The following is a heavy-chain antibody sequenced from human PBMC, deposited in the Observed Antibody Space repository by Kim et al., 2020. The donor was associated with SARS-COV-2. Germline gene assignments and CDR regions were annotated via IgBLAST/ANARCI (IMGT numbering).Heavy chain of an antibody. Sequence: GGSLRLSCAASGFTFSSYAMSWVRQAPGKGLEWVSAISGSGGSTYYADSVKGRFTISRDNSKNTLYLQMNSLRAEDTAVCYCAKDFSRFGLWSGYPLSEQNWGQGTLVTVSS. D-gene: IGHD3-3*01. CDR2: ISGSGGST. J-gene: IGHJ4*02. V-gene: IGHV3-23*01. CDR3: AKDFSRFGLWSGYPLSEQN. CDR1: GFTFSSYA.